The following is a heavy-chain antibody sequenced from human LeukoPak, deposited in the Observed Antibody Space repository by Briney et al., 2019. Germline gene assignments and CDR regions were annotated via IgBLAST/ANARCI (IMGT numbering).Heavy chain of an antibody. CDR1: GFTFSDYY. J-gene: IGHJ4*02. CDR2: ISSSGSSI. CDR3: VRVKGGWLGEKTYDY. V-gene: IGHV3-11*01. Sequence: GGSLRLPCAASGFTFSDYYMSWIRQTPRKGLEWLAYISSSGSSIDYADSVKGRFTVSRDNGKNSLFLQMNSLRAEDTAIYYCVRVKGGWLGEKTYDYLGQGTLVTVSP. D-gene: IGHD5-24*01.